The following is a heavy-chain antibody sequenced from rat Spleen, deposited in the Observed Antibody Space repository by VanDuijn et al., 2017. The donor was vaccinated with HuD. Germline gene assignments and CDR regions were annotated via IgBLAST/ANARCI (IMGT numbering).Heavy chain of an antibody. D-gene: IGHD1-12*02. Sequence: QVQLKESGPGLVQPSQTLSLTCTVSGFSLTSYNVHWVRQPTGKGLEWMGIIWTGGSTDYNSALKSRLSISRDTSKSQVFLKMNSLQTEDTATYYCAREGDYYDGSYYFSYYFDYWGQGVMVTVSS. CDR3: AREGDYYDGSYYFSYYFDY. CDR1: GFSLTSYN. V-gene: IGHV2-30*01. J-gene: IGHJ2*01. CDR2: IWTGGST.